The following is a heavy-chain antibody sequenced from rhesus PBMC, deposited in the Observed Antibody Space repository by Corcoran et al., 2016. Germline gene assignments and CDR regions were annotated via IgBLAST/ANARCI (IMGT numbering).Heavy chain of an antibody. Sequence: QLQLQESGPALVKPSETLSLTCAVSGGSISGGNGWNWTRQTPGKGLEWIGRIFFIVGSTDYSPPLQIRVTMSQNTSEAQLSLKLSSVTDADAVAYYCTTAVDINPHDYWGQGVLVTVS. J-gene: IGHJ4*01. CDR2: IFFIVGST. V-gene: IGHV4-93*01. D-gene: IGHD6-37*01. CDR1: GGSISGGNG. CDR3: TTAVDINPHDY.